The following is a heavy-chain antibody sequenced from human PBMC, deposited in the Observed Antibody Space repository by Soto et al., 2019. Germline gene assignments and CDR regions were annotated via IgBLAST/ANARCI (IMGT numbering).Heavy chain of an antibody. D-gene: IGHD1-26*01. Sequence: QVQLVQSGAEVRKPGASVKVSCKASGYTFTSLDINWVRQTAGQGLEWMGWMQPSTGRTGYAQKFQGRVTMTRDTSIKTPYRELTTLTSVDSALYCCAWGVSAGVDFWGQGTLVTVSS. CDR3: AWGVSAGVDF. J-gene: IGHJ4*02. V-gene: IGHV1-8*01. CDR1: GYTFTSLD. CDR2: MQPSTGRT.